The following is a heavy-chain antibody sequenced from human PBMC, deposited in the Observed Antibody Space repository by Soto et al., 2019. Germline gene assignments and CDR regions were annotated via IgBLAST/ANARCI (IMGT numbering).Heavy chain of an antibody. J-gene: IGHJ4*02. CDR1: GGSISDNW. Sequence: QVQLQESGPGLVKPSGTLSLTCAVSGGSISDNWWSWVRQPPGKGLEWIGEISHTGTTHYNPSLWSRVTISIDKSKYQSSLNLSSVTAADTAVYYCARHIAVTRTRGFDFWGQGTLVTVFS. D-gene: IGHD6-19*01. V-gene: IGHV4-4*02. CDR2: ISHTGTT. CDR3: ARHIAVTRTRGFDF.